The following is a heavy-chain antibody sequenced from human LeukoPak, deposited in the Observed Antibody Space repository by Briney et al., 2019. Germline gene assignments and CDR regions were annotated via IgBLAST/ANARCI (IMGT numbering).Heavy chain of an antibody. J-gene: IGHJ3*02. Sequence: GGSLRLSCVASGFTFSSYAMSWVRQAPGKGLEWVSAISGSGGSTYYADSVKGRFTISRDNSKNTLYLQMNSLRAEDTAVYYCARTTLTPDYDFWSGYHLDAFDIWGQGTMVTVSS. CDR2: ISGSGGST. V-gene: IGHV3-23*01. CDR1: GFTFSSYA. D-gene: IGHD3-3*01. CDR3: ARTTLTPDYDFWSGYHLDAFDI.